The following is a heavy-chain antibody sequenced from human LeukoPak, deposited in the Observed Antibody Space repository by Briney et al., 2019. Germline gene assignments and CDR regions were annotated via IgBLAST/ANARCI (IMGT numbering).Heavy chain of an antibody. CDR3: ARDGGVLTAQNRDY. V-gene: IGHV1-2*02. D-gene: IGHD3-16*01. CDR2: INPNSGGT. Sequence: ASVKVSCKASGYTFTGYYIHWVRQAPGQGLEWMGWINPNSGGTNYAQKCQGRVTMTRDTSISTAYMELSRLRFDDTAVYYCARDGGVLTAQNRDYWGQGTLVTVSS. J-gene: IGHJ4*02. CDR1: GYTFTGYY.